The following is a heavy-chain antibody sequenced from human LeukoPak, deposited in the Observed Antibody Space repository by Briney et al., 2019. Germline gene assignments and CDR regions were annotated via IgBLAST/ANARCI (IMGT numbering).Heavy chain of an antibody. V-gene: IGHV1-46*01. CDR2: INCNDGST. J-gene: IGHJ5*02. Sequence: ASVKVSCKASGNAFSSSYMHWVRQAPGQGLEWMGIINCNDGSTSYAQKLQGRATMTWDTSISTAYMELSRLRSDDTAVYYCARESDYYALGSPVFDPWGQGTLVSVSS. CDR3: ARESDYYALGSPVFDP. CDR1: GNAFSSSY. D-gene: IGHD3-10*01.